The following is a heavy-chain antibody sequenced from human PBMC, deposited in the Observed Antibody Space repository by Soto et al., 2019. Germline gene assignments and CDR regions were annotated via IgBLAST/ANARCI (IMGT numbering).Heavy chain of an antibody. CDR2: ISSSSSYI. J-gene: IGHJ4*02. Sequence: EVQLVESGGGLVKPGGSLRLSCAASGFTFSSYSMNWVRQAPGKGLEWVSSISSSSSYIYYADSVKGRFTISRDNAKNSLYLQMNRLRAEDTAVYYCARGRYGDYPYWGQGTLVTVSS. CDR3: ARGRYGDYPY. CDR1: GFTFSSYS. V-gene: IGHV3-21*01. D-gene: IGHD4-17*01.